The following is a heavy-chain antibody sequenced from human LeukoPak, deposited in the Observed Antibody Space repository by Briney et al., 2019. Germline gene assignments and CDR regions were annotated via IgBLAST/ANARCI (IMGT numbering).Heavy chain of an antibody. D-gene: IGHD1-14*01. V-gene: IGHV3-53*01. CDR3: ARVNRESYLTEDAFDI. CDR2: IYSDNT. CDR1: GFTVSSNS. Sequence: GGSLRLSCTVSGFTVSSNSMSWVRQAPGKGLEWVSFIYSDNTHYSDSVKGRFTISRDNSKNTLYLQMNSLRAEDTAVYYCARVNRESYLTEDAFDIWGQGTMVTVSS. J-gene: IGHJ3*02.